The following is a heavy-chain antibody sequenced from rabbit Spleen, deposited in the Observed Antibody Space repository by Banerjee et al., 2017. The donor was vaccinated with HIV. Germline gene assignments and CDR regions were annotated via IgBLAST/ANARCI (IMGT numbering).Heavy chain of an antibody. Sequence: QSLEESGGGLVKPGASLTLTCKASGFSFNSGDDMCWVRQAPGKGLEWIACSYAGTSGSTYSAIWAKGRFTISKTSSTTVTLQMTSLTAADTATYFCARDTGTSFSTYGMDLWGPGTLVTVS. CDR2: SYAGTSGST. V-gene: IGHV1S40*01. CDR3: ARDTGTSFSTYGMDL. CDR1: GFSFNSGDD. D-gene: IGHD7-1*01. J-gene: IGHJ6*01.